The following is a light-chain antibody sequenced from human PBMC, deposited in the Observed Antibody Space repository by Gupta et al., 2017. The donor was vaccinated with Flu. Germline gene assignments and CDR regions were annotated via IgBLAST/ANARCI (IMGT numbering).Light chain of an antibody. CDR3: QQYNHWPLT. CDR2: GPS. V-gene: IGKV3-15*01. CDR1: HGVASS. Sequence: VMTQSPVFLSVSPGDTATLSCRASHGVASSVAWYQQIPGQAPRLLIYGPSTRPPGIPARFSGSGSGTEFTLTISSLQSEDFGLYYCQQYNHWPLTFGQGTRLEIK. J-gene: IGKJ5*01.